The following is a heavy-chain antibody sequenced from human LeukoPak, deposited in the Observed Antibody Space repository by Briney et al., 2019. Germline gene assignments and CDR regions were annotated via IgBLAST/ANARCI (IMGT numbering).Heavy chain of an antibody. J-gene: IGHJ4*02. CDR2: ISASGERT. CDR3: AKGPLAGARHYYFDH. V-gene: IGHV3-23*01. CDR1: GFFFDKFA. Sequence: PGGSLRLSCAASGFFFDKFAMSWVRQAPGKGLEWVSSISASGERTDYPDSVKGRFTISRDNSRNTLYVEMHSLRVEDTAVYFCAKGPLAGARHYYFDHWGQGTVVTVSS. D-gene: IGHD1-26*01.